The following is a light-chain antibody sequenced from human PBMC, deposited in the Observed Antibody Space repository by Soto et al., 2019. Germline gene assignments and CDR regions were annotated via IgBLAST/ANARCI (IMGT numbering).Light chain of an antibody. Sequence: DIQMTQSPSTLSASVGYRFTITCRASQSVSNWLAWYQQKPGKAPNLLIYKASSLRSGVPSRFSGFGSGTDFNFTINNLQPSDFATYYCQQYNNFPITFGQGTQLEIK. CDR1: QSVSNW. CDR3: QQYNNFPIT. V-gene: IGKV1-5*03. CDR2: KAS. J-gene: IGKJ5*01.